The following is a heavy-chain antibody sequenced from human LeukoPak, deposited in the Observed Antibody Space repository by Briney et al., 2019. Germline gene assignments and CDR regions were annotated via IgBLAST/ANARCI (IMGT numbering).Heavy chain of an antibody. V-gene: IGHV3-33*01. CDR1: GITFSNYG. Sequence: GKSLRLSCAASGITFSNYGMHWVRQAPGKGLEWVAVIWYDGSSKYYADSVKGRFTISRDNSKNTLYLQMNSLRAEDTAVYYCARGGGKYQLPYWGQGTLVTVSS. J-gene: IGHJ4*02. CDR2: IWYDGSSK. CDR3: ARGGGKYQLPY. D-gene: IGHD2-2*02.